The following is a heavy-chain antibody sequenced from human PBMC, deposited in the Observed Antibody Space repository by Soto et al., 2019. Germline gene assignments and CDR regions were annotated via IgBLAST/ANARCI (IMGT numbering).Heavy chain of an antibody. CDR2: INHSGST. D-gene: IGHD3-16*01. V-gene: IGHV4-34*01. CDR3: ARGPEDYVWGTSPFDY. Sequence: QVQLQQWGAGLLKPSETLSLTCAVYGGSFSGYYWSWIRQPPGQGLEWIGEINHSGSTNYNPSLKSRVTIAVDTSKNQFSLKLSSVTAADPAVYYCARGPEDYVWGTSPFDYWGQGTLVTVSS. J-gene: IGHJ4*02. CDR1: GGSFSGYY.